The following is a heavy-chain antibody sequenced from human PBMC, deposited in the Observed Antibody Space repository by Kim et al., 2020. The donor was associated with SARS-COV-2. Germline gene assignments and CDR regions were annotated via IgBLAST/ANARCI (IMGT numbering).Heavy chain of an antibody. CDR3: AKGPGYNGSSWYFYFVC. J-gene: IGHJ4*02. V-gene: IGHV3-33*03. D-gene: IGHD3-22*01. CDR1: GFTFSSYG. Sequence: GGSLRLSCTASGFTFSSYGMNWVRQAPGKGLEWVAVIWYDGSDKYYVDSVKGRFTISRDNSKNTLFLQMNSLRAEDTAVYYCAKGPGYNGSSWYFYFVCWGQGAIVAVSS. CDR2: IWYDGSDK.